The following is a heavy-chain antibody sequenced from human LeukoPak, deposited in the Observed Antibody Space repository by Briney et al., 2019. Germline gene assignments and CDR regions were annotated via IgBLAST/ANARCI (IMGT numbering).Heavy chain of an antibody. CDR3: ARGYYDFWSGYWPRGFDP. V-gene: IGHV4-4*07. J-gene: IGHJ5*02. CDR1: GGSISSYY. Sequence: SETLSLTCTVSGGSISSYYWSWIRQPAGKGLEWIGRIYTSGSTNHNPSLKSRVTMSVDTSKNQFSLKLSSVTAADTAVYYCARGYYDFWSGYWPRGFDPWGQGTLVTVSS. D-gene: IGHD3-3*01. CDR2: IYTSGST.